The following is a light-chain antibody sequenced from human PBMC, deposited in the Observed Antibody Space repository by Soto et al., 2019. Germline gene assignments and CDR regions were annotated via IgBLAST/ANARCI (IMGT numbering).Light chain of an antibody. CDR2: DAT. CDR1: QDISNY. CDR3: QQYSSYWT. V-gene: IGKV1-5*01. Sequence: DILMTQSPSSLSAFVGDRVTITCQASQDISNYLNWYQQKPGXAPXXLIHDATSLESGVPSRFSGSGSGTEFTLTISSLQPDDFATDYCQQYSSYWTFAQGTKVDI. J-gene: IGKJ1*01.